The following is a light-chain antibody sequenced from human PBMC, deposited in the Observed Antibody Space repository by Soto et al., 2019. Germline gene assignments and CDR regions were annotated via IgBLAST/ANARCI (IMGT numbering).Light chain of an antibody. CDR1: QSVSSSF. CDR3: QQYNNWPPMYT. Sequence: EIVLTQSPGTLSLSPGERATLSCRASQSVSSSFLTWYQQKPGQAPRLLIYGVFSRATGIPDRFSGSGSGTEFTLTISSLQSEDFAVYYCQQYNNWPPMYTFGQGTKLEIK. V-gene: IGKV3-20*01. CDR2: GVF. J-gene: IGKJ2*01.